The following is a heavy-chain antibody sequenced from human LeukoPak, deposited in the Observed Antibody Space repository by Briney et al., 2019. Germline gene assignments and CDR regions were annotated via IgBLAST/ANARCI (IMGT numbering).Heavy chain of an antibody. Sequence: SETLSLTCTVFGASISKYYWSWIRQPPGKGLEWIGSIYYSGSTYYDPSLKSRVTISVDTSKNQFSLKLSSVTAADTAVYYCARLRGYTSSARGYVEYWGQGTLVTVSS. D-gene: IGHD6-13*01. V-gene: IGHV4-59*05. J-gene: IGHJ4*02. CDR2: IYYSGST. CDR3: ARLRGYTSSARGYVEY. CDR1: GASISKYY.